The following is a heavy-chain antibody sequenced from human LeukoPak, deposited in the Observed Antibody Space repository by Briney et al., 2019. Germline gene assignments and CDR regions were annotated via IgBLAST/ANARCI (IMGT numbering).Heavy chain of an antibody. D-gene: IGHD1-1*01. CDR3: ARSLGTAGIDF. J-gene: IGHJ4*02. V-gene: IGHV4-38-2*01. CDR1: GYSINTGRY. Sequence: KPSETLSLTCAVSGYSINTGRYWGWIRQPPGKGLEWIGSVYHSGTTLYNPSLKSRLTISVDTSKNQFSLNLRSVTAADTAVYYCARSLGTAGIDFLGQGTLVTVSS. CDR2: VYHSGTT.